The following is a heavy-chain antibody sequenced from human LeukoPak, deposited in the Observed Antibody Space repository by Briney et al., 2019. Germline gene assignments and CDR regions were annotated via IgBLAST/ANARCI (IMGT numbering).Heavy chain of an antibody. CDR2: IYYSGST. CDR1: GGSISSGGYY. D-gene: IGHD3-22*01. Sequence: SQTLSLTCTVSGGSISSGGYYWSWIRQPPGKGLEWIGYIYYSGSTYYNPSLKSRVTISVDTSKNQFSLKLSSVTAADTAVYYCARNDIYYDSSGYFDYWGQGTLVTVSS. CDR3: ARNDIYYDSSGYFDY. J-gene: IGHJ4*02. V-gene: IGHV4-31*03.